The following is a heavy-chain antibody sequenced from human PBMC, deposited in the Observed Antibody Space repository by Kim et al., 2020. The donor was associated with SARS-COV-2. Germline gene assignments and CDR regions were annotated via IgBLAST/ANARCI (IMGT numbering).Heavy chain of an antibody. CDR3: AKDRGATTGAFFDY. D-gene: IGHD4-17*01. V-gene: IGHV3-9*01. Sequence: GGSLRLSCAASGFTFDDYAMHWVRQAPGKGLEWVSGISWNSGSIGYADSVKGRFTISRDNAKNSLYLQMNSLRAEDTALYYCAKDRGATTGAFFDYWGQG. J-gene: IGHJ4*02. CDR1: GFTFDDYA. CDR2: ISWNSGSI.